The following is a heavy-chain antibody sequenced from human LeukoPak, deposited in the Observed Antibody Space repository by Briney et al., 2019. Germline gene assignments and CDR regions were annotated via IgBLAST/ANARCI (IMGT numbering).Heavy chain of an antibody. CDR3: ARTSHGGFGDLLHH. V-gene: IGHV1-69*04. D-gene: IGHD3-10*01. CDR1: GGTFSSYA. J-gene: IGHJ4*02. CDR2: IIPILGIP. Sequence: GASVGVSCKASGGTFSSYAIIWVRQAPGQGLEWMGRIIPILGIPKYAQKFQGRVTITADKSTSTVYMELSSVRSEDTAVYYCARTSHGGFGDLLHHWGQGTLVTVSS.